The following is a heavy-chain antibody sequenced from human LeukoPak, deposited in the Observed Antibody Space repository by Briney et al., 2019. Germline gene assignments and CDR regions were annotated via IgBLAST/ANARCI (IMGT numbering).Heavy chain of an antibody. Sequence: PGGSLRLSCAASGFTFSSYSMNWVRQAPGKGLEWVSSISSSSSYIYYADSVKGRFIISRDNAKNSLYLQMNSLRAEDTAVYYCAREYGELLQNDAYDIWGQGTMVTVSS. CDR2: ISSSSSYI. CDR1: GFTFSSYS. V-gene: IGHV3-21*01. CDR3: AREYGELLQNDAYDI. D-gene: IGHD3-10*01. J-gene: IGHJ3*02.